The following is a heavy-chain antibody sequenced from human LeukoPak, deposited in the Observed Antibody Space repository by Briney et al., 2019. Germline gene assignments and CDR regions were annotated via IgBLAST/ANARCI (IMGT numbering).Heavy chain of an antibody. Sequence: SETLSLTCTVSGGSIRSYYWSWIRQPPGKGLEWIGFFYYSESPTYNPSLKSRVTISVDTSRNQFSLKLSSVTAADTAVYYRARRSYDYDFDYWGQGTLVTVSS. J-gene: IGHJ4*02. CDR2: FYYSESP. V-gene: IGHV4-59*01. CDR1: GGSIRSYY. CDR3: ARRSYDYDFDY. D-gene: IGHD5-18*01.